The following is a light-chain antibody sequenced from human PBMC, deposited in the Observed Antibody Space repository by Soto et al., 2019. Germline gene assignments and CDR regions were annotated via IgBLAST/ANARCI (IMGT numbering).Light chain of an antibody. Sequence: DVVMTQSPLSLPVTRGEPASSSCRSNQSLVHSDGIADFSWFQQRPGRSPRRLIYKVSNRDSGVPARFSGSGSGTDFALKISRVEAEDVGVYYCMQGTHWPITFGQGTRLEIK. J-gene: IGKJ5*01. V-gene: IGKV2-30*02. CDR2: KVS. CDR3: MQGTHWPIT. CDR1: QSLVHSDGIAD.